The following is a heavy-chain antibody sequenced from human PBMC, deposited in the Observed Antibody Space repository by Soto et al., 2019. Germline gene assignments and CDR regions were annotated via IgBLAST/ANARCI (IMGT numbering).Heavy chain of an antibody. CDR2: ISSSGSHA. D-gene: IGHD1-1*01. Sequence: EVQLVESGGGLVKPGGSLRLSCAASGFIFSSYSMNWVRQAPGKGLEWVSCISSSGSHAYYADSVKGRFTISRENAKESLYLQMNSLRAEDTAVYYCATDRDGYNPVDYWGQGTLVTVSS. J-gene: IGHJ4*02. CDR1: GFIFSSYS. V-gene: IGHV3-21*01. CDR3: ATDRDGYNPVDY.